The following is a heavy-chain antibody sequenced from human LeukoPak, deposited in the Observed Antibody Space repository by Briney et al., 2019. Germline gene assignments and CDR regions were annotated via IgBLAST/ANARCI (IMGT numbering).Heavy chain of an antibody. CDR2: IKQDGSEK. D-gene: IGHD3-16*01. J-gene: IGHJ5*02. V-gene: IGHV3-7*01. CDR1: GFTFSSYW. CDR3: ARDASYVWFDP. Sequence: GGSLRLSCAASGFTFSSYWMSWVRQAPGKGLEWVANIKQDGSEKYYVDSVKGRFTISRDNAKNSLYPQMNSLRAEDTAVYYCARDASYVWFDPWGQGTLVTVSS.